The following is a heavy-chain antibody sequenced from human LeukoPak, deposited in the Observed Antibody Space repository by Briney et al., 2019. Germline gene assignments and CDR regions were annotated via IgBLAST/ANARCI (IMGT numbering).Heavy chain of an antibody. Sequence: PSETLSLTCAVYGGSFSGYYWSWIRQPPGKGLEWIGEINHSGSTNYNPSLKSRVIISVDTSKNRFSLKLSSVTAADTAVYYCARGRYLIHWGQGTLVTVSS. CDR3: ARGRYLIH. CDR2: INHSGST. J-gene: IGHJ4*02. CDR1: GGSFSGYY. V-gene: IGHV4-34*01. D-gene: IGHD1-14*01.